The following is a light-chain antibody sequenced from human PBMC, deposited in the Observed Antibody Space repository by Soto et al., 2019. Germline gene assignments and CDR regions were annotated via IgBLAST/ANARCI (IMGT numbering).Light chain of an antibody. V-gene: IGLV1-40*01. Sequence: QSVLTQPPSVSGAPGQRGTISCTGSSSNIGAGYDVHWYQQLPGTAPKLLIYGNSNRPSGVPDRVSGSKSGTSASLANTGLQSEDEADYYCQSYDSRLGGYVFGTGTKLTVL. CDR1: SSNIGAGYD. J-gene: IGLJ1*01. CDR3: QSYDSRLGGYV. CDR2: GNS.